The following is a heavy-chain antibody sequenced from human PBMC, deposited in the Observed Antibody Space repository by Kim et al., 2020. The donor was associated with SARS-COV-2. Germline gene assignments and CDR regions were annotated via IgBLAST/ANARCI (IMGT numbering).Heavy chain of an antibody. CDR1: SYSISSGYY. J-gene: IGHJ4*02. V-gene: IGHV4-38-2*02. CDR3: AGVTVANYFDY. Sequence: SETLSLTCTVSSYSISSGYYWGWIRQPPGKGLEWIGSIYHSRSTYYNPSLKSRVTISVDTSKNQFSLKLSSVTAADTAVYYCAGVTVANYFDYWGQGTLVTVSS. D-gene: IGHD4-17*01. CDR2: IYHSRST.